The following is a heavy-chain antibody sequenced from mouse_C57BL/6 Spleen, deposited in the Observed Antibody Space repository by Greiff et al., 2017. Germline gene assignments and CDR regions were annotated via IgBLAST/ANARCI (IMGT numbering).Heavy chain of an antibody. CDR1: GYTFTSYW. CDR2: IDPSDSET. V-gene: IGHV1-52*01. D-gene: IGHD2-10*02. Sequence: QVQLQQPGAELVRPGSSVKLSCKASGYTFTSYWMHWVKQRPIQGLEWIGNIDPSDSETPYNQKFKDKATLPVDKSSSTAYMQLSSLTSEDSAVYYCARRPSNGYYAMDYWGQGTSVTVSS. CDR3: ARRPSNGYYAMDY. J-gene: IGHJ4*01.